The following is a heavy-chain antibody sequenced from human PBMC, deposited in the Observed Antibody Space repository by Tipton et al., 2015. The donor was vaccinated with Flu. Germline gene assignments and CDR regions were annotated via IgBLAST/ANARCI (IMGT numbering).Heavy chain of an antibody. D-gene: IGHD2-15*01. V-gene: IGHV4-34*01. CDR3: AREVVLGAFGI. CDR1: GGSFSGYY. CDR2: INHSGST. J-gene: IGHJ3*02. Sequence: TLSLTCAVYGGSFSGYYWSWIRQPPGKGLEWIGEINHSGSTNYNPSLKSRVTISVDTSKNQFSLKLSSVTAADTAVYYCAREVVLGAFGIWGQGTMVTVSS.